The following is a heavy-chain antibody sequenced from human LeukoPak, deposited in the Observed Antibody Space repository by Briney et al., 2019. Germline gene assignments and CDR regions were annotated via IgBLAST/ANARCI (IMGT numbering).Heavy chain of an antibody. V-gene: IGHV1-2*02. D-gene: IGHD3-16*01. CDR3: ARDGVNYVWGRTLGY. Sequence: ASVKVSCKASGYTFTGYHMHWVRQAPGQGLEWMGWINPNSGGTNYARKFQGRVTMTRDTSISTAYMELSRLRSDDTAVYYCARDGVNYVWGRTLGYWGQGTLVTVSS. CDR1: GYTFTGYH. CDR2: INPNSGGT. J-gene: IGHJ4*02.